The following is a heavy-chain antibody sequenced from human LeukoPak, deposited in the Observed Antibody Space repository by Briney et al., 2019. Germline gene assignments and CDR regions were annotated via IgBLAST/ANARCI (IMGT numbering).Heavy chain of an antibody. Sequence: PSETLSLTCTVSGGSISSSSYYWGWIRQPPGTGLEWIGSIYYSGSTYYNPSLKSRVTISVDTSKNQFSLKLSSVTAADTAVYYCARWGGGYDYEGESGFDYWGQGTLVTVSS. CDR3: ARWGGGYDYEGESGFDY. V-gene: IGHV4-39*07. CDR1: GGSISSSSYY. CDR2: IYYSGST. D-gene: IGHD5-12*01. J-gene: IGHJ4*02.